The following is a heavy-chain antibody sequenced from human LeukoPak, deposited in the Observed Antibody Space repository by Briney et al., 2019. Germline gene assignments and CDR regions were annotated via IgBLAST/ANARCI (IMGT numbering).Heavy chain of an antibody. Sequence: PGGSLRLSCTASEFTFSSYWMHWVRQPSGKGLVWVSRINGDGSSTSYADAVKGRFTISRDNAKNTLYLRMNSLRAEDTAVYYCARGGLTGTTIPYFDYWGQGTLVTVSS. CDR1: EFTFSSYW. V-gene: IGHV3-74*01. CDR3: ARGGLTGTTIPYFDY. CDR2: INGDGSST. J-gene: IGHJ4*02. D-gene: IGHD1-7*01.